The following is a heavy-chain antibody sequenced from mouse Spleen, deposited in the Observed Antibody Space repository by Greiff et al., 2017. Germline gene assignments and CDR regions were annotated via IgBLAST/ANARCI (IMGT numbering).Heavy chain of an antibody. Sequence: QVQLKQPGAELVRPGTSVKLSCKASGYTFTSYWMHWVKQRPGQGLEWIGYINPSSGYTKYNQKFKDKATLTADKSSSTAYMQLSSLTSEDSAVYYCARMPGFAYWGQGTLVTVSA. J-gene: IGHJ3*01. CDR2: INPSSGYT. V-gene: IGHV1-4*01. CDR1: GYTFTSYW. CDR3: ARMPGFAY.